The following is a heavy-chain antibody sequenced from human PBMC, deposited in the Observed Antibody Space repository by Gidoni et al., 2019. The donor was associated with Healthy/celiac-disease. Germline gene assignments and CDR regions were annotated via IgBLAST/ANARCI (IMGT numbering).Heavy chain of an antibody. CDR2: IYYSGST. D-gene: IGHD4-17*01. CDR1: GGSISSSSYY. V-gene: IGHV4-39*01. Sequence: QLQLQESGPGLVKPSETLSLTCTVSGGSISSSSYYWGWIRQPPGKGLEWIGSIYYSGSTYYNPSLKSRVTISVDTSKNQFSLKLSSVTAADTAVYYCARHVNEELGYYGDYDLPWFDPWGQGTLVTVSS. J-gene: IGHJ5*02. CDR3: ARHVNEELGYYGDYDLPWFDP.